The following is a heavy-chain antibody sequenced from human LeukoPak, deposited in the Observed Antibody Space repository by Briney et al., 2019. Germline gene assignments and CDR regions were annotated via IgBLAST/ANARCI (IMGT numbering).Heavy chain of an antibody. D-gene: IGHD5-24*01. CDR3: ATGGQRWLHWGSNYYYMDV. J-gene: IGHJ6*03. Sequence: PSETLSLTCAVYGLPFSCYYMSWLRQPPGKGLEWIGEINHSGSTNYNPSLKSRVTISVDASKNQFSLKLSSVTAADAAVDYCATGGQRWLHWGSNYYYMDVWGKGTTVTVSS. CDR2: INHSGST. V-gene: IGHV4-34*01. CDR1: GLPFSCYY.